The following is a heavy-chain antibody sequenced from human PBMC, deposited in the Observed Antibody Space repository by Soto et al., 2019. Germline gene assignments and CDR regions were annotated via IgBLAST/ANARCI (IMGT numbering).Heavy chain of an antibody. J-gene: IGHJ6*02. CDR2: ISGSGGST. V-gene: IGHV3-23*01. Sequence: EVQLLESGGGLVQPGGSLRLSCAASGFTFSSNAMSWVRQAPGKGLEWISAISGSGGSTYYADSVKGRFTISRDNSKNTLYLQMNSLRAEDTAVYYCAKRAAAGTWAWGHFMYYGMDVWGQGTTVTVSS. D-gene: IGHD6-13*01. CDR3: AKRAAAGTWAWGHFMYYGMDV. CDR1: GFTFSSNA.